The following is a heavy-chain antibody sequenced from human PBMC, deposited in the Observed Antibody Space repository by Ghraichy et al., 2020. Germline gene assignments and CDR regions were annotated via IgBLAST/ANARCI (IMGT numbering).Heavy chain of an antibody. J-gene: IGHJ4*02. Sequence: SETLSLTCAVSGAYVSSSFYHWSWIRQPPGKGLEWIGQIRDSDSKYNPSLRSRATISVDRSRNQFFLKLTSVTAADTAVYYCATYEVGGAGQGAWGQGTLVTVSS. CDR1: GAYVSSSFYH. V-gene: IGHV4-61*01. CDR3: ATYEVGGAGQGA. D-gene: IGHD3-10*01. CDR2: IRDSDS.